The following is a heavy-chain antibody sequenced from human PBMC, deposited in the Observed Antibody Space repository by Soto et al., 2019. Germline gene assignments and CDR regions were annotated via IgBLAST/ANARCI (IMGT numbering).Heavy chain of an antibody. CDR2: IIPILGIA. V-gene: IGHV1-69*04. D-gene: IGHD6-13*01. CDR1: GGTFSSYT. CDR3: ARDRGDIAADLQYFQH. J-gene: IGHJ1*01. Sequence: ASVKVSCKASGGTFSSYTISWVRQAPGQGLEWMGRIIPILGIANYAQKFQGRVTITADKSTSTAYMELSSLRSEDTAVYYCARDRGDIAADLQYFQHWGQGTLVTVSS.